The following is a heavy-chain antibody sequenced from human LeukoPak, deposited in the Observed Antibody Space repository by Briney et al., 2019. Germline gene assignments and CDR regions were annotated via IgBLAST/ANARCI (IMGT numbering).Heavy chain of an antibody. J-gene: IGHJ6*02. CDR3: VRGGHKLDIETSRYYYGLDV. Sequence: LPGGSLRLSCAASGFTFSYYEMIWVRQAPGKGLEWVSYITGGSTTKNYADSVKGRFTISRDNAKNAMYLQMNSLRAEDTAVYYCVRGGHKLDIETSRYYYGLDVWGQGTTVTVSS. CDR2: ITGGSTTK. CDR1: GFTFSYYE. V-gene: IGHV3-48*03. D-gene: IGHD2-2*03.